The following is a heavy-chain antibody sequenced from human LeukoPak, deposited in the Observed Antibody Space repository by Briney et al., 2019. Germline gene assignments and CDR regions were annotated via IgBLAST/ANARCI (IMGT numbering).Heavy chain of an antibody. CDR3: ARGSYYYDSSGYFLYYFDY. D-gene: IGHD3-22*01. CDR1: GFTFRSYW. J-gene: IGHJ4*02. Sequence: GGSLRLSCAASGFTFRSYWMHWVRQAPGKGLVWVSRINIDGSSGSYADSVEGRFTISRDNAKNTVYLQMNSLRAEDTAVYYCARGSYYYDSSGYFLYYFDYWGQGTPVTVSS. V-gene: IGHV3-74*01. CDR2: INIDGSSG.